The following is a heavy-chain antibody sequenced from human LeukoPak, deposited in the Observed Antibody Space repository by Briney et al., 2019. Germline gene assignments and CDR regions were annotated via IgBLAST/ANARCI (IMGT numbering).Heavy chain of an antibody. Sequence: SETLSLTCTVSGDSISYYYWSWIRQPAGKGLEWIGRIYTSGSTNYNPSHKSRVTISVDTSKNQFSLKLSSVTAADTAVYYCAREWGYYDILTGYRFDYWGQGTLVTVSS. CDR2: IYTSGST. CDR3: AREWGYYDILTGYRFDY. D-gene: IGHD3-9*01. J-gene: IGHJ4*02. V-gene: IGHV4-4*07. CDR1: GDSISYYY.